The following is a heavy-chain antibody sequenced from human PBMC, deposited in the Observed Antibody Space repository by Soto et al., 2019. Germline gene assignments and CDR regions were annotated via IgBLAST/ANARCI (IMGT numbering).Heavy chain of an antibody. D-gene: IGHD3-9*01. J-gene: IGHJ3*02. V-gene: IGHV3-21*01. CDR2: ISSSSRYI. CDR1: GFTFSSYS. CDR3: ARDWYILTGYSSDAFDI. Sequence: EVQLVESGGGLVKPGGSLRLSCAASGFTFSSYSMNWVRQAPGKGLEWVSSISSSSRYIYYADSVKGRFTISRDNAKNSLYLQMNSLRAEDTAVYYCARDWYILTGYSSDAFDIWGQGTMVTVSS.